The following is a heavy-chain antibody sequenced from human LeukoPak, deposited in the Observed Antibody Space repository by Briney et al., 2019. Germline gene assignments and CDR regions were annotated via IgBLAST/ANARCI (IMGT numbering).Heavy chain of an antibody. D-gene: IGHD6-19*01. Sequence: GGSLRLSCSASGFTFSSYAMHWVRQAPGKGPEYVAAISSNGGNTNYADPVKGRFTISRDNSKNTLYLQMSSLRIEDTAVYYCVKDHGYSSGWYVRGFDYWGQGTLVTVSP. CDR3: VKDHGYSSGWYVRGFDY. CDR1: GFTFSSYA. CDR2: ISSNGGNT. V-gene: IGHV3-64D*06. J-gene: IGHJ4*02.